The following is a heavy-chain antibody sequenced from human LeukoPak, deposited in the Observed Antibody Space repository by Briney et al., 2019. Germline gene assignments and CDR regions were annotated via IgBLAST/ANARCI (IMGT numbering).Heavy chain of an antibody. J-gene: IGHJ4*02. D-gene: IGHD3-10*01. CDR2: IYHSGST. V-gene: IGHV4-30-2*01. CDR3: ARVAPLWFGELLVYYFDY. CDR1: GGSIRSGGYY. Sequence: PSETLSLTCTVSGGSIRSGGYYWSWIRQPPGKGLEWIGYIYHSGSTYYNPSIKSRVTISVDTSKNQFSLKLSSVTAADTAVYYCARVAPLWFGELLVYYFDYWGQGTLVTVSS.